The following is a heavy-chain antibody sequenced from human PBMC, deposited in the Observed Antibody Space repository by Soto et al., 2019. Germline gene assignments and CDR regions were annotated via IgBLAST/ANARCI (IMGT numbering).Heavy chain of an antibody. J-gene: IGHJ4*02. D-gene: IGHD2-15*01. CDR3: ARAPSYCSCGSCCSSGWLRPYDY. CDR1: GYTFTSYD. CDR2: MNPNSGNT. Sequence: SVKVSRKASGYTFTSYDINRVRLATGQGREGMGWMNPNSGNTGYAQKFQGRVTMTRNTSISTAYMELSSLRSEDTAVYYCARAPSYCSCGSCCSSGWLRPYDYWGQGTLVTVSS. V-gene: IGHV1-8*01.